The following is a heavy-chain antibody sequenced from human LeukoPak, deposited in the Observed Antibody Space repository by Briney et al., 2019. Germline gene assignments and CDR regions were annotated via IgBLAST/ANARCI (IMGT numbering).Heavy chain of an antibody. V-gene: IGHV1-18*01. D-gene: IGHD3-22*01. CDR3: ARDQEAYYYDSSAYNYFDY. CDR2: ISGYNGNT. CDR1: GYTFTSNG. J-gene: IGHJ4*02. Sequence: ASVKVSCKASGYTFTSNGISWVRQAPGQGLERVGWISGYNGNTNYAQKLQGRVTMTTDTSTSTAYMELRSLRSDDTAVYYCARDQEAYYYDSSAYNYFDYWGQGTLVTVSS.